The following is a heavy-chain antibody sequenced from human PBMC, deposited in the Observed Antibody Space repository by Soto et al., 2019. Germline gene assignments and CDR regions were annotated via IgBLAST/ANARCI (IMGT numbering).Heavy chain of an antibody. CDR2: IYYSGRT. D-gene: IGHD3-16*01. V-gene: IGHV4-59*01. CDR3: ARMRGLGEISPYLDY. Sequence: QVQLQESGPGLVKPSETLSLTRSISGGSISDYQWNWIRQPPGKGLEWIGYIYYSGRTNYNPSLKSRLTISLDTSTRQFSLRLRSVTAADTAVYYCARMRGLGEISPYLDYWGQGALVTVSS. J-gene: IGHJ4*02. CDR1: GGSISDYQ.